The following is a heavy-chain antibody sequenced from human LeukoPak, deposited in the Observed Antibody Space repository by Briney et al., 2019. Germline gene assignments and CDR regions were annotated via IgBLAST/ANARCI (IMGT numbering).Heavy chain of an antibody. CDR1: GFTFSSYA. Sequence: GGSLRLSCAASGFTFSSYAMHWVRQAPGKGLEWVAVISYDGSNKYYADSVKGRFTISRDNSKNTLYLQMNSLRAEDTAVYYCARGGESGANFDYWGQGTLVTVSS. CDR3: ARGGESGANFDY. CDR2: ISYDGSNK. V-gene: IGHV3-30*04. D-gene: IGHD1-1*01. J-gene: IGHJ4*02.